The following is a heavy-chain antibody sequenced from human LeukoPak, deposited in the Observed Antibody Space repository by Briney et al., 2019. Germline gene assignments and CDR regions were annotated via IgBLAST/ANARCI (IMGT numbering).Heavy chain of an antibody. V-gene: IGHV3-30*01. CDR1: GFTFSSYA. CDR3: ARDGSGYYSPLFDY. CDR2: ISYDGSNK. Sequence: GGSLRLSCAASGFTFSSYAMHWVRQAPGKGLEWVAVISYDGSNKYYADSVKGRFTISRDNSKNTLYLQMNSLRAEDTAVYYCARDGSGYYSPLFDYWGQRTLVTVSS. J-gene: IGHJ4*02. D-gene: IGHD3-22*01.